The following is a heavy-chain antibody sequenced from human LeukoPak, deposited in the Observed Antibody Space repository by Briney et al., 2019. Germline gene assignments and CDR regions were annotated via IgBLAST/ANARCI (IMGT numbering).Heavy chain of an antibody. D-gene: IGHD3-3*01. Sequence: PGGSLRLSCAASGFTFSSYWMHWVRQAPGKGLVWVSRINSDGSSTNYADSVKGRFTISRDNAKNTLYLQMNSLRAEDTAVYYCARDRYDFWSGYRGMDVWGQGTTVTVSS. CDR3: ARDRYDFWSGYRGMDV. J-gene: IGHJ6*02. CDR1: GFTFSSYW. CDR2: INSDGSST. V-gene: IGHV3-74*01.